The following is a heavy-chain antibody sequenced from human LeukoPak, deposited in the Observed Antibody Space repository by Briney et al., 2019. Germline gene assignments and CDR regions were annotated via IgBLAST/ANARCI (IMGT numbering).Heavy chain of an antibody. CDR2: VSYDGTNK. D-gene: IGHD6-25*01. J-gene: IGHJ4*02. V-gene: IGHV3-30-3*01. Sequence: GGSLRLSCAASGFTFSSFAIHWVRQAPGKGLEGVAVVSYDGTNKYYAESVKGRFTISRDNSKTTLYLQMNSLRGEDTAVYYCAKVLRIGYSTGWPLDYWGQGTLVTVSS. CDR3: AKVLRIGYSTGWPLDY. CDR1: GFTFSSFA.